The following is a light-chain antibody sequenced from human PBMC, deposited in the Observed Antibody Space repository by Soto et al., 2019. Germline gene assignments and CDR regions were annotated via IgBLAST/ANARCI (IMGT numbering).Light chain of an antibody. CDR2: EGS. Sequence: QSALTQPASVSGSPGQSITISCTGTSSDVGSYNLVSWYQQHPGKAPKLMIYEGSKRPSGVSNRFSGSKSGNTASLTISGLQAEDEAYYYCCSYAGSSTFDVVFGGGTKLTVL. J-gene: IGLJ2*01. CDR3: CSYAGSSTFDVV. CDR1: SSDVGSYNL. V-gene: IGLV2-23*03.